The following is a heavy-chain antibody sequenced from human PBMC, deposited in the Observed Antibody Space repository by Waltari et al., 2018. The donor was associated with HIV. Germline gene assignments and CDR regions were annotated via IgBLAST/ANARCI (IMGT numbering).Heavy chain of an antibody. D-gene: IGHD3-10*01. CDR2: TQHSGRT. Sequence: QVQLQESGPGLVKSSQTLSLTCTVSGGSISSGNYYWNWIRQHPGKGLEWIGYTQHSGRTYYNPPLSSRVSLSVNTSKNQFSLNLTSVTAADTAVYYCARVSDSYGTVFEYWGQGTLVSVSS. CDR1: GGSISSGNYY. CDR3: ARVSDSYGTVFEY. V-gene: IGHV4-31*03. J-gene: IGHJ4*02.